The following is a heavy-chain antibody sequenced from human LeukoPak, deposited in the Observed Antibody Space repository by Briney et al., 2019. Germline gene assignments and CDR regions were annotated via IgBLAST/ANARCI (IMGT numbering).Heavy chain of an antibody. V-gene: IGHV6-1*01. CDR3: ARRLTQYDCFDP. Sequence: SQTLSLTCAVSGDILSSNSVTWHWIRQSPSRGLEWLGRTYYRATSYNDYAGSVRGRITVNPDTSKHQFSLHLNSVTPEDTAVYYCARRLTQYDCFDPWGQGSLVTVSS. J-gene: IGHJ5*02. D-gene: IGHD2-2*01. CDR1: GDILSSNSVT. CDR2: TYYRATSYN.